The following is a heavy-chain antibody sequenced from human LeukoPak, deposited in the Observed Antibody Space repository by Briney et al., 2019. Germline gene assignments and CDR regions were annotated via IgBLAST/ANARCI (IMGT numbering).Heavy chain of an antibody. Sequence: GASVKVSCKASGYTFTSYWMHWVRQAPGQGLEWMGWVITNNGDTKYAHKYQGRVTMTRDTSINTAYMELSMVTSDDTAMYYCARGGPNHGFDYWGQGILVTVSS. J-gene: IGHJ4*02. V-gene: IGHV1-2*07. CDR1: GYTFTSYW. D-gene: IGHD1-14*01. CDR2: VITNNGDT. CDR3: ARGGPNHGFDY.